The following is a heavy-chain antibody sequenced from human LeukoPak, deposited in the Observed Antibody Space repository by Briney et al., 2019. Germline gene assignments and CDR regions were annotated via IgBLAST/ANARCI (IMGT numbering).Heavy chain of an antibody. D-gene: IGHD5-18*01. CDR1: GGSISSGSYY. CDR2: IYTSGST. J-gene: IGHJ6*03. V-gene: IGHV4-61*02. Sequence: PSETLSLTCTVSGGSISSGSYYWSWIRQPAGKGLEWIGRIYTSGSTNYNPSLKSRVAISVDTSKNQFSLKLSSVTAADTAVYYCARDRGYSYGHNNYYYYYMDVWGKGTTVTVSS. CDR3: ARDRGYSYGHNNYYYYYMDV.